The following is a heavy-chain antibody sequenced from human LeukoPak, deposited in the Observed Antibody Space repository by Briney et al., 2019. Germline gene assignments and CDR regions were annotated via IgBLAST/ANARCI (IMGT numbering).Heavy chain of an antibody. D-gene: IGHD4-11*01. J-gene: IGHJ4*02. CDR2: IYTSGST. CDR1: GGSISSYY. CDR3: ARGTTTVAFDY. V-gene: IGHV4-4*07. Sequence: ASETLSLTCTVSGGSISSYYWSWIRQSAGKGLEWIGRIYTSGSTYYNPSLKSRVSMSVDTSKNQFSLKLSSVTAADTAVYYCARGTTTVAFDYWGQGTLVTVSS.